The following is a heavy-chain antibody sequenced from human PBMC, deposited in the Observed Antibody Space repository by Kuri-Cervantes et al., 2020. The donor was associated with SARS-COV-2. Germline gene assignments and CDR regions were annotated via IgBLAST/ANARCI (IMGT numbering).Heavy chain of an antibody. CDR2: ISSSSSYT. J-gene: IGHJ4*02. CDR3: ARRGSSWYYFDF. V-gene: IGHV3-11*06. D-gene: IGHD6-13*01. CDR1: GFTFSDYY. Sequence: GGSLRLSCAASGFTFSDYYMSWIRQAPGKGLEWVSYISSSSSYTNYADSVKGRFTISRDNAKKSVYLQMNSLEADDTAVCYCARRGSSWYYFDFWGQGSLVTVSS.